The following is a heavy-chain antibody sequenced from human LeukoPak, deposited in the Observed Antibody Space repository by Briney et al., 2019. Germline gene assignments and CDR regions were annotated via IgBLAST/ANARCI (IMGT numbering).Heavy chain of an antibody. D-gene: IGHD5-12*01. V-gene: IGHV1-69*05. J-gene: IGHJ6*03. CDR3: ARAGVVSYSGYDFDYYYMDV. CDR1: GGTFSSYA. CDR2: IIPIFGTA. Sequence: GASVKVSCKASGGTFSSYAISWVRQAPGQGLEWMGGIIPIFGTANYAQKFQGRVTITTDESTSTAYMELSSLRSEDTAVYYCARAGVVSYSGYDFDYYYMDVWGKGTTVTVSS.